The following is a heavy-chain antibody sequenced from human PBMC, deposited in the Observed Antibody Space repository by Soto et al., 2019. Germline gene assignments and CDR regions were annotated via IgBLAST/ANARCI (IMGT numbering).Heavy chain of an antibody. V-gene: IGHV3-48*02. Sequence: QLVESGGGLVQPGGSLRLSCAASGFSFTTHNMNWVRQAPGKGLEWVAYINSGSSNIHYADSVKGRFTISRDNGKTSLYLQMNSLRDEDTALYYCAGDAFEIWGQGTMVTVSS. CDR3: AGDAFEI. CDR2: INSGSSNI. CDR1: GFSFTTHN. J-gene: IGHJ3*02.